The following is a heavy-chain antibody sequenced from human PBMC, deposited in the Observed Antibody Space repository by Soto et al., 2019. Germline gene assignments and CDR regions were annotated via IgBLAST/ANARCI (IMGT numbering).Heavy chain of an antibody. D-gene: IGHD6-19*01. Sequence: QLQLQESGSGLVKPSQNLSLTCAVSAGSISSGGYSWSWIRQPPGKGLEWIGYIYHSGSTYYNPSLKSRVTISVDRSKNQFSLKLSSVTAADTAVYYCARAGGLGAVAVDYWGQGSLVTVSS. CDR2: IYHSGST. CDR3: ARAGGLGAVAVDY. J-gene: IGHJ4*02. V-gene: IGHV4-30-2*01. CDR1: AGSISSGGYS.